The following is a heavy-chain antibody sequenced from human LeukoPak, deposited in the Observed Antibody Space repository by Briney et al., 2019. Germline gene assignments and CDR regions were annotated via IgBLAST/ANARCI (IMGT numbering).Heavy chain of an antibody. D-gene: IGHD2-21*01. CDR1: GGSISSYY. CDR3: ARSEVIAGNWFDP. V-gene: IGHV4-59*12. Sequence: PSETLSLTCTVSGGSISSYYWSWIRQPPGKGLEWIGYIYYSGSTNYNPSLKSRVTISVDTSKNQFSLNLTSVTAADTAVYYCARSEVIAGNWFDPWGQGTLVTVSS. J-gene: IGHJ5*02. CDR2: IYYSGST.